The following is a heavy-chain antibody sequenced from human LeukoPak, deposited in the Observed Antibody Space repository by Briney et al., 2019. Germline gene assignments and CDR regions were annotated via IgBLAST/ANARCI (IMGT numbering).Heavy chain of an antibody. CDR1: GGSISSYY. V-gene: IGHV4-59*01. D-gene: IGHD3-10*01. J-gene: IGHJ4*02. Sequence: PSETLSLTCTVSGGSISSYYWSWIRQPPGKGLEWIGYIYYSGSTNYNPSLKSRVTISVDTSKNQFSLKLSSVNAADTAVYYCARGGYGSGSPWSYWGQGTLVTVSS. CDR2: IYYSGST. CDR3: ARGGYGSGSPWSY.